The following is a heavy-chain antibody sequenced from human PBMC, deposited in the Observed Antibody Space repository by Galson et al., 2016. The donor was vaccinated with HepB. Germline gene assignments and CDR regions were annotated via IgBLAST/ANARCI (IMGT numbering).Heavy chain of an antibody. Sequence: LRLSCAASGFTFSSYGMHWVRQAPGKGLEWVAVIWYDGSNKYYADSVKGRFTISRDNSKNTQYLQMNSLRAEDTSVYYCATEAPILAPTLDYWGQGTLVTVSS. CDR2: IWYDGSNK. CDR3: ATEAPILAPTLDY. J-gene: IGHJ4*02. D-gene: IGHD2/OR15-2a*01. CDR1: GFTFSSYG. V-gene: IGHV3-33*01.